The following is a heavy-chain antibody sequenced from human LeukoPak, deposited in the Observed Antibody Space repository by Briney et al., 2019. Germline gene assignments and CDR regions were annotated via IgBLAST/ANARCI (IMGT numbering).Heavy chain of an antibody. V-gene: IGHV1-2*02. D-gene: IGHD3-10*01. CDR3: ARAMVRGVMVSYGMDV. CDR1: GYTFTAYY. CDR2: INPNSGGT. J-gene: IGHJ6*02. Sequence: ASVKVSCKASGYTFTAYYMHWVRQAPGQGLEWMGWINPNSGGTNYAQNFQGRVTMTRDTSISTAYMELSRLRSDDTAVYYCARAMVRGVMVSYGMDVWGQGTTVTVSS.